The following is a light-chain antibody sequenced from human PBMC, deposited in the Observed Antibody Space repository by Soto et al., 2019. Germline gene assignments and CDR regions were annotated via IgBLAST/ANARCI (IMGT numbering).Light chain of an antibody. CDR2: AAS. Sequence: EIVMTQSTATLSVSPGERATLSCRASQSISSNLAWYQQKPGQAPRLLIYAASTRATDIPARFSGSGSGTEFTLTISSLQSEDFAVYFCQQYDDWPPGTFGQGTKLEIK. J-gene: IGKJ2*01. CDR3: QQYDDWPPGT. V-gene: IGKV3-15*01. CDR1: QSISSN.